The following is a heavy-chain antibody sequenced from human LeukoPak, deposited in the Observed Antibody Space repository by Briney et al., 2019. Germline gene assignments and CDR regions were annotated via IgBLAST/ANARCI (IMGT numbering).Heavy chain of an antibody. J-gene: IGHJ4*02. V-gene: IGHV4-59*01. CDR1: GGSIGSYY. CDR2: IYKSGST. CDR3: ARGKGWELLYFDY. D-gene: IGHD1-26*01. Sequence: SETLSLTCTVSGGSIGSYYWTWIRQPPGEGLEWIGYIYKSGSTNYNPSFKSRVTISDDTSKNQFSLRLSSVTAADTAMYYCARGKGWELLYFDYWGQGTLVTVSS.